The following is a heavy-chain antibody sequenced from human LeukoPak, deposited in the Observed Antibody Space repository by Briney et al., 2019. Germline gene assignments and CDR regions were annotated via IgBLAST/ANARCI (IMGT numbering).Heavy chain of an antibody. Sequence: PGGSLRLSCAASGFTFSYYSMNWVRQAPGKGLEWISSISGLSGTIYYADSVKGRFTISRDDAKKSVYLQMNSLRDEDTAVYYCACPGFPIYYDTSDPDWYFDLWGRGTLVTVSS. D-gene: IGHD3-22*01. V-gene: IGHV3-48*02. CDR1: GFTFSYYS. J-gene: IGHJ2*01. CDR2: ISGLSGTI. CDR3: ACPGFPIYYDTSDPDWYFDL.